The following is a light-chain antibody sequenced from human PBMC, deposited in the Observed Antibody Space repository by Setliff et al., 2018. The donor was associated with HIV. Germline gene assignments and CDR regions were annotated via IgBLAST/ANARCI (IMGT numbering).Light chain of an antibody. J-gene: IGLJ3*02. CDR2: EAT. CDR1: RSDVGTYNL. V-gene: IGLV2-23*01. Sequence: QSALTQPAYVSGSPGQSIAISCTATRSDVGTYNLVSWYQQHPGKAPQLVIYEATKRPSGVSSRFSGSKSGNTASLTISGLQAEDEADYYCCSSAGSSGMFGGGTQLTVL. CDR3: CSSAGSSGM.